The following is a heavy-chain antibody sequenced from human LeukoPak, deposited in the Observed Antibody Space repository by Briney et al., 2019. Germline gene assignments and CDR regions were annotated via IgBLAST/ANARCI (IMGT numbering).Heavy chain of an antibody. J-gene: IGHJ4*02. CDR3: ARDRYYYDSSGYDHFDY. V-gene: IGHV4-39*07. CDR2: IYYSGST. D-gene: IGHD3-22*01. CDR1: DGSISSSSYY. Sequence: SETLSLTCTVSDGSISSSSYYWGWIRQPPGKGLEWIGNIYYSGSTYYNPSLKSRVTISVDTSKNQFSLKLSSVTAADTAVYYCARDRYYYDSSGYDHFDYWGQGTLVTVSS.